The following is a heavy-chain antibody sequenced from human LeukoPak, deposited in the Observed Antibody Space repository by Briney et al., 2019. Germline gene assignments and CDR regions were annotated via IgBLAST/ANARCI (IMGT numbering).Heavy chain of an antibody. Sequence: GGSQTLSCAASGFTLNNYGMHSVRHAPRKGLVWVAVISYDGRNKHYPDSVKGRFTISRDNSEDTLWLQMDSLRTEDTAVYYCAKGPLRGTAAATDYWGQGTLVTVSS. CDR2: ISYDGRNK. CDR3: AKGPLRGTAAATDY. CDR1: GFTLNNYG. V-gene: IGHV3-30*18. D-gene: IGHD2-21*02. J-gene: IGHJ4*02.